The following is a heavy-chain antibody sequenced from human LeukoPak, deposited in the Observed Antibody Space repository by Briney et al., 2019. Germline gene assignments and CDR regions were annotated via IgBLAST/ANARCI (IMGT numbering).Heavy chain of an antibody. Sequence: SETLSLTCTVSGYSISSGYYWGWIRQPPGKGLEWIGSIYHSGSTYYNPSLKSRVTVSVDTSKNQFSLKLSSVTAADTAVYYCARVLGYCSGGSCYDNFDYWGQGTLVTVSS. V-gene: IGHV4-38-2*02. J-gene: IGHJ4*02. D-gene: IGHD2-15*01. CDR2: IYHSGST. CDR1: GYSISSGYY. CDR3: ARVLGYCSGGSCYDNFDY.